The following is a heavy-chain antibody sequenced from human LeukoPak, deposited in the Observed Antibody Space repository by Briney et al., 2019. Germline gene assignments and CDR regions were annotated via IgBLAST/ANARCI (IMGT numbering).Heavy chain of an antibody. D-gene: IGHD4-17*01. J-gene: IGHJ6*02. Sequence: ASVKVSCKVSGYTLTELSMHWVRQTPGKGLEWMGGFDPEDGETIYAQKFQGRVTMTEDTSTDTAYMELSSLRSEDTAVYYCATVDYGDHVGSVWGQGTTVTVSS. CDR2: FDPEDGET. CDR1: GYTLTELS. V-gene: IGHV1-24*01. CDR3: ATVDYGDHVGSV.